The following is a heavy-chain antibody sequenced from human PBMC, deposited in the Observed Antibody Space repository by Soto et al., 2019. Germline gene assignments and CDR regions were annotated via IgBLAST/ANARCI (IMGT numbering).Heavy chain of an antibody. V-gene: IGHV3-74*01. CDR2: INIDGSST. CDR1: GFTFSSYW. CDR3: ARGRGYCSGSSCYVDF. Sequence: EVQLVESGGGLVQPGGSLRLSCAASGFTFSSYWMHWVRQAPGKGLVWVSRINIDGSSTSYADSVKGRFTISRDNAKNKLYLQMNILRVENTAVYYCARGRGYCSGSSCYVDFWGQGTLVTVSS. J-gene: IGHJ4*02. D-gene: IGHD2-15*01.